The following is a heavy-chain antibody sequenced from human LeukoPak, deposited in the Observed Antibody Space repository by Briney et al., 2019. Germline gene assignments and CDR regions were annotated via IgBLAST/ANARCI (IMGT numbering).Heavy chain of an antibody. CDR2: IRYDGSNK. CDR1: GFTFSSYG. D-gene: IGHD4-17*01. V-gene: IGHV3-30*02. Sequence: GGSLRPSCAASGFTFSSYGMHWVRQAPGKGLEWVAFIRYDGSNKYYADSVKGRFTISRDNSKNTLYLQTNSLRAEDTAVYYCAKIRTVKPHGYTHDAFDIWGQGTMVTVSS. CDR3: AKIRTVKPHGYTHDAFDI. J-gene: IGHJ3*02.